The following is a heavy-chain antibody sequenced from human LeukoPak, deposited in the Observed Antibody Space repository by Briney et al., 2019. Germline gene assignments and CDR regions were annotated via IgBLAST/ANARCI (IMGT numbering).Heavy chain of an antibody. D-gene: IGHD3-10*01. CDR3: ASANPHSGSYYNWFDP. J-gene: IGHJ5*02. CDR2: IYYSGST. V-gene: IGHV4-59*12. CDR1: GGSISSYY. Sequence: SETLSLTCTVSGGSISSYYWSWIRQPPGKGLEWIGYIYYSGSTNYNPSLKSRVTISVDTSKNQFSLKLSSVTAADTAVYYCASANPHSGSYYNWFDPWGQGTLVTVSS.